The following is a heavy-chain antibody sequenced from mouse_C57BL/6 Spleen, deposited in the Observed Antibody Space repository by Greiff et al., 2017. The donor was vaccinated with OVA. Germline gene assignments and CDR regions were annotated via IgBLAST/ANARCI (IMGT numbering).Heavy chain of an antibody. CDR2: INPNYGTT. CDR3: ARYDYGSSYGAMDY. Sequence: VQLKESGPELVKPGASVKISCKASGYSFTDYNMNWVKQSNGKSLEWIGVINPNYGTTSYNQKFKGKATLTVDQSSSTAYMQLNSLTSEDSAVYYWARYDYGSSYGAMDYWGQGTSVTVSS. J-gene: IGHJ4*01. D-gene: IGHD1-1*01. V-gene: IGHV1-39*01. CDR1: GYSFTDYN.